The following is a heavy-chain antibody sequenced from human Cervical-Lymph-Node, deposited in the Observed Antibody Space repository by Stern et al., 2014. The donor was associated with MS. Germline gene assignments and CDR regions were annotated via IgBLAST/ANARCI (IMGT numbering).Heavy chain of an antibody. CDR1: GYTFTSYD. Sequence: VQLLESGAEVKKPGASVKVSCKASGYTFTSYDINWVRPATGQGLDWMGWINHSTGNTGYARKFQGTVIMTRDTSTGTAYMERTRLRAEDTAVYYCARGRSPTVTDFWGQGTLVTVSS. J-gene: IGHJ4*02. D-gene: IGHD4-17*01. CDR3: ARGRSPTVTDF. CDR2: INHSTGNT. V-gene: IGHV1-8*01.